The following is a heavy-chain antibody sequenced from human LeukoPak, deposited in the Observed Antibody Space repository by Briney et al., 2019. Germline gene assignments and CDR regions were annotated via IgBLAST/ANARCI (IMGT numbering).Heavy chain of an antibody. V-gene: IGHV6-1*01. CDR3: ARVHSGGYDDLDC. D-gene: IGHD1-26*01. CDR2: TYYRSKWYN. CDR1: GDSVSSNSGA. J-gene: IGHJ4*02. Sequence: SQTLSLTCGISGDSVSSNSGAWNWIRQSPSRGVEWLGRTYYRSKWYNDYAVSVKSRITINPDTSKNQFSLQLNSVTPEDTAVYYCARVHSGGYDDLDCWGQGTLVTVSS.